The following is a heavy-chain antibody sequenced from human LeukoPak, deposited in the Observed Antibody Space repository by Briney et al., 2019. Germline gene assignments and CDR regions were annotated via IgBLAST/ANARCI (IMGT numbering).Heavy chain of an antibody. Sequence: PGGSLRLSCATSGFAFSTYAMSWVRQAPGKGLEWVSTISGGGESTHYADSVEGRFTISRDNSKNTLYLQMNSLRAEDTAVYYCAKDPSSGWYVNAFDIWGQGTMDTVSS. CDR2: ISGGGEST. V-gene: IGHV3-23*01. CDR1: GFAFSTYA. J-gene: IGHJ3*02. D-gene: IGHD6-19*01. CDR3: AKDPSSGWYVNAFDI.